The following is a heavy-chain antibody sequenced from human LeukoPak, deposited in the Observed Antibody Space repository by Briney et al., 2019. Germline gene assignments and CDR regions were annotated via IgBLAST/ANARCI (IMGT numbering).Heavy chain of an antibody. CDR1: GFTFSNHW. V-gene: IGHV3-7*01. Sequence: GSLRLSCTASGFTFSNHWMTWVRQAPGTGLEWVANIKQDGSETYYVDSVKGRFTISRDNAKNSLYLQMDSLRAEDTAVYYCLRWSGHFDYWGQGTLVTVSS. CDR3: LRWSGHFDY. D-gene: IGHD4-17*01. CDR2: IKQDGSET. J-gene: IGHJ4*02.